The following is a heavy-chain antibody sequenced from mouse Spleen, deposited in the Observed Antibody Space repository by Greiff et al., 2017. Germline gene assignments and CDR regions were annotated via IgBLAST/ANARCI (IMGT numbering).Heavy chain of an antibody. CDR3: ARGTVYFDY. J-gene: IGHJ2*01. CDR2: INYDGSST. V-gene: IGHV5-16*01. D-gene: IGHD4-1*01. Sequence: EVKLVESEGGLVQPGSSMKLSCTASGFTFSDYYMAWVRQVPEKGLEWVANINYDGSSTYYLDSLKSRFINSRDNAKNILYLQMSSLKSEDTATYYCARGTVYFDYWGQGTTLTVSS. CDR1: GFTFSDYY.